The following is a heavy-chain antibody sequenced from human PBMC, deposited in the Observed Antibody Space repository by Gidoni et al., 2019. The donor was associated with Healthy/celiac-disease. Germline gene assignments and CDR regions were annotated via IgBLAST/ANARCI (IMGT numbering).Heavy chain of an antibody. J-gene: IGHJ4*02. Sequence: EVQLVESGGGLVKPGGSLRLSCAASGFTFSSYSMNWVRQAPGQGLEWVSSISSSSRYIDYADSVKGRFTISRDNAKKSLYLQMNSLRAEDTAVYYCARSNGDYAPFDYWGQGTLVTVSS. CDR1: GFTFSSYS. CDR2: ISSSSRYI. D-gene: IGHD4-17*01. CDR3: ARSNGDYAPFDY. V-gene: IGHV3-21*01.